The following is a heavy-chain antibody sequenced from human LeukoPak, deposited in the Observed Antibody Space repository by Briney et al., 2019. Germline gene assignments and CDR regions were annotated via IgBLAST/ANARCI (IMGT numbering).Heavy chain of an antibody. D-gene: IGHD6-13*01. CDR3: ARDRGSSWYQDSYYYYGMDV. J-gene: IGHJ6*02. CDR2: TYYRSKWYN. V-gene: IGHV6-1*01. CDR1: GDSVSSNSAV. Sequence: SQTLSLTCAISGDSVSSNSAVWNWIRQSPSRGLEWLGRTYYRSKWYNDYAVSVKSRITINPDTSKNQFSLQLNSVTPEDTAVYYCARDRGSSWYQDSYYYYGMDVWGQGTTVTVSS.